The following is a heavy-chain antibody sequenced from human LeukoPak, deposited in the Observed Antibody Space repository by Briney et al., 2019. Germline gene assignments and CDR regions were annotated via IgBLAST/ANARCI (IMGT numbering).Heavy chain of an antibody. D-gene: IGHD3-22*01. CDR2: IGSSSSTI. V-gene: IGHV3-48*02. J-gene: IGHJ4*02. CDR3: ARDRARVDSSSDN. CDR1: GFTFSGYS. Sequence: GGSLRLSCAASGFTFSGYSMNWVRQAPGKGLEWVSNIGSSSSTIYYADSVKGRFTISRDNAKNSLYLQMNSLRDEDTAVYYCARDRARVDSSSDNWGQGTLVTVSS.